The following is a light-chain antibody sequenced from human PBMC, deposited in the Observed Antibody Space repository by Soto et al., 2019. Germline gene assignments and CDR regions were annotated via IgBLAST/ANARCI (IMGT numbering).Light chain of an antibody. CDR1: RTLFYPSNNKTY. CDR3: QQYNDWPPWT. J-gene: IGKJ1*01. Sequence: DIVMTQSPDSLAVSLGERATINCKSNRTLFYPSNNKTYLAWYQQKAGQPPKLLIYWASMRESGVPDRFSGSGSGTDFTLTISSLQAEDFAVYYCQQYNDWPPWTFGQGTKVEIK. V-gene: IGKV4-1*01. CDR2: WAS.